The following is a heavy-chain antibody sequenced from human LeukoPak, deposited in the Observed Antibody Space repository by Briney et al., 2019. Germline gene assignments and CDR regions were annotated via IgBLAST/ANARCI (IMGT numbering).Heavy chain of an antibody. CDR3: ARDLRIASAKSLTPRAFDI. Sequence: GGSLRLSCAASGFTFSFYSMNWVRQAPGKGLEWVSYISRSSSSSTIYYADSVKGRFTISRDNAKNSLYLQMNSLRAEDTAVYYCARDLRIASAKSLTPRAFDIWGQGTMVTVSS. CDR2: ISRSSSSSTI. V-gene: IGHV3-48*04. J-gene: IGHJ3*02. CDR1: GFTFSFYS. D-gene: IGHD6-13*01.